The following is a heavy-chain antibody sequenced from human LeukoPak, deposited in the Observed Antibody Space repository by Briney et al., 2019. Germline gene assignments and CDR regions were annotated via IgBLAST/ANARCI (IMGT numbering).Heavy chain of an antibody. D-gene: IGHD6-13*01. Sequence: SETLSLTCTVSGGSISSYYWSWIRQPPGKGLEWIGYIYYSGSTNYNPSLKSRVTISVDTSKNQFSLKLSSVTAADTAVYYCARFGAGGGLRAAAGTGYWGQGTLVTVSS. V-gene: IGHV4-59*12. CDR1: GGSISSYY. CDR3: ARFGAGGGLRAAAGTGY. CDR2: IYYSGST. J-gene: IGHJ4*02.